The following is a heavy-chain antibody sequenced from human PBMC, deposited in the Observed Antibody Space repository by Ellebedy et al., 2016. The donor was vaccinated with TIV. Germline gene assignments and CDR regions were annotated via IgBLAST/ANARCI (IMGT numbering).Heavy chain of an antibody. V-gene: IGHV4-59*01. Sequence: MPGGSLRLSCTVSGGSISGYYWVWIRQSPGKGLEWIGYFHHTGSTSYNPSLQSRVTISVDTSKNQFSLKLSSVTAADAAIYFCGREPSGWVAFDFWGQGRAVSVSS. D-gene: IGHD6-19*01. CDR1: GGSISGYY. CDR2: FHHTGST. CDR3: GREPSGWVAFDF. J-gene: IGHJ3*01.